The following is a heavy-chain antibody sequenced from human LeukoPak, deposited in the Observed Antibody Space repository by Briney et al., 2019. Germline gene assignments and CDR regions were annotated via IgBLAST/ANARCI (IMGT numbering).Heavy chain of an antibody. CDR2: IYTSGST. CDR3: ARGIVVVPAAIGWFDP. CDR1: GDSISNYY. V-gene: IGHV4-4*07. D-gene: IGHD2-2*02. Sequence: SETLFLTCTVSGDSISNYYWSWIRQPAGKGLEWIGRIYTSGSTDYNPSLKSRVTMSVDTSKNQFSLKLSSVTAADTAVYYCARGIVVVPAAIGWFDPWGQGTLVTVSS. J-gene: IGHJ5*02.